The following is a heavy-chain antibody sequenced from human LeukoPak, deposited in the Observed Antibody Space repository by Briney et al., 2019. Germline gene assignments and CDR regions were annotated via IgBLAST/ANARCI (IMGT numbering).Heavy chain of an antibody. J-gene: IGHJ4*02. CDR2: ISYDGSNK. CDR3: ARSKLGYCSSTSCYTDY. V-gene: IGHV3-30-3*01. CDR1: GFTLSSYA. Sequence: GGSLRLSCAASGFTLSSYAMHSVRQAPGKGLEWVAVISYDGSNKYYADSEKGRFTISRDNSKNTLYLQMNSLRAEDTAVYYCARSKLGYCSSTSCYTDYWGQGTLVTVSS. D-gene: IGHD2-2*02.